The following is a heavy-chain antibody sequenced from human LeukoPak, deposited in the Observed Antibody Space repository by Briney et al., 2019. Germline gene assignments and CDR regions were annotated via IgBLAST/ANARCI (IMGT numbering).Heavy chain of an antibody. D-gene: IGHD6-19*01. CDR3: AREGLLGAVAGTDY. CDR1: GFTFSSYS. J-gene: IGHJ4*02. Sequence: GGSLRLSCAASGFTFSSYSMNWVRQAPGKGLEWVSSISSSSSYIYYADSVKGRFTISRDNAKNSLYLQMNSLRAEDTAVYYCAREGLLGAVAGTDYWGQGTLVTVSS. V-gene: IGHV3-21*01. CDR2: ISSSSSYI.